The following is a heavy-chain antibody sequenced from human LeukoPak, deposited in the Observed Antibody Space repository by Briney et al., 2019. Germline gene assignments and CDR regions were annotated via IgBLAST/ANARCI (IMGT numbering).Heavy chain of an antibody. CDR2: ISSGGNT. CDR1: GFIFSSYS. D-gene: IGHD2-15*01. CDR3: ARRAGEYSHPYDY. V-gene: IGHV3-53*01. Sequence: PGGSLRLSCAASGFIFSSYSMNWVRQAPGKGLEWVSFISSGGNTDHSDSVKGRFTISRDNSKNTLYLQMNSLRAEDTAIYYCARRAGEYSHPYDYWGQGTLVTVSS. J-gene: IGHJ4*02.